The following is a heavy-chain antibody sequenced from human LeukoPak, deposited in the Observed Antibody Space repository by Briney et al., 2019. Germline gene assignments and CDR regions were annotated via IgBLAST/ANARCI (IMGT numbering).Heavy chain of an antibody. D-gene: IGHD6-19*01. CDR3: ARLLQYSSGWYVDY. CDR2: IYYSGST. CDR1: GGSISSYY. V-gene: IGHV4-59*08. J-gene: IGHJ4*02. Sequence: PSETLSLTCTVSGGSISSYYWSWIRQPPGKGLEWIGYIYYSGSTNYNPSLKSRVTISVDTSKNQFSLKLSSVTAADTAVYYCARLLQYSSGWYVDYWGQGTLVTVSP.